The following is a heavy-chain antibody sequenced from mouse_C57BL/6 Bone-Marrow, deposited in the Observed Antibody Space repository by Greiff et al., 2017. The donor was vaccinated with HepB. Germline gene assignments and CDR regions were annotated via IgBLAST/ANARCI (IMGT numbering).Heavy chain of an antibody. CDR2: IYPGSGNT. D-gene: IGHD2-4*01. CDR3: ARCDYPFFDY. CDR1: YTFTDYY. J-gene: IGHJ2*01. Sequence: QVQLQQSGAELVRPGYTFTDYYINWVKQRPGQGLEWIARIYPGSGNTYYNEKFKGKATLTEEKSSSTAYMQLSSLTSEDSAVYFCARCDYPFFDYWGQGTTLTVSS. V-gene: IGHV1-76*01.